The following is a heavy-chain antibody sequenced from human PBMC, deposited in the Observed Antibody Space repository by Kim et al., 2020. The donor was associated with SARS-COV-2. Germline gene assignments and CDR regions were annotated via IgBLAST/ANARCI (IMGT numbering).Heavy chain of an antibody. CDR3: ATHRARSPFDP. D-gene: IGHD3-10*01. CDR2: VYYTGST. J-gene: IGHJ5*02. V-gene: IGHV4-39*01. Sequence: SETLSLTCTVSGGSISSSIYYWAWIRQPPGKALECIGSVYYTGSTYYNPSLKSRVTISVDTSKNQFSLRLSSVTAADTAVYYCATHRARSPFDPWGQGTLVTVSS. CDR1: GGSISSSIYY.